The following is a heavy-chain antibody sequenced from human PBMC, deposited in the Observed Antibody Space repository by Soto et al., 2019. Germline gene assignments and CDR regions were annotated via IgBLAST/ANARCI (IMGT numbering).Heavy chain of an antibody. Sequence: GSLRLSCAASGFTFSSYAMSWVRQAPGKGLEWVSAISGSGGSTYYADSVKGRFTISRDNSKNTLYLQMNSLRAEDTAVYYCAKRVAATPLIDYWGQGTLVTVSS. CDR3: AKRVAATPLIDY. CDR1: GFTFSSYA. CDR2: ISGSGGST. V-gene: IGHV3-23*01. J-gene: IGHJ4*02. D-gene: IGHD2-15*01.